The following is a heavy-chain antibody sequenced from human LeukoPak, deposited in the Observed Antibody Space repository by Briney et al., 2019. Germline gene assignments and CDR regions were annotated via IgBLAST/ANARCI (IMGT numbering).Heavy chain of an antibody. V-gene: IGHV3-7*01. CDR2: IKQDGSEK. J-gene: IGHJ6*02. CDR1: GFTFSSYW. D-gene: IGHD3-9*01. CDR3: ARHYYDILTGYRTYGMDV. Sequence: GGSLRLSCAASGFTFSSYWTSWVRQAPGKGLEWVANIKQDGSEKYYVDSVKGRFTISRDNAKNSLYLQMNSLRDEDTAVYYCARHYYDILTGYRTYGMDVWGQGTTVTVSS.